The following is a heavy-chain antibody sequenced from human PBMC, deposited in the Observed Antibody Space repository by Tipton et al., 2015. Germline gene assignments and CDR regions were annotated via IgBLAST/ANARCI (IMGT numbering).Heavy chain of an antibody. D-gene: IGHD3-9*01. CDR1: GGSISTSNYY. Sequence: TLSLTCNVSGGSISTSNYYWGWIRQPPGKGLGWIGSIYYSGSTYYNPSLESRVTTSVDTSKNQFSLKLTSVTAADTAVYYCACQDYDSLTRDYQTVDYWGQGTLVTVSS. CDR3: ACQDYDSLTRDYQTVDY. V-gene: IGHV4-39*01. J-gene: IGHJ4*02. CDR2: IYYSGST.